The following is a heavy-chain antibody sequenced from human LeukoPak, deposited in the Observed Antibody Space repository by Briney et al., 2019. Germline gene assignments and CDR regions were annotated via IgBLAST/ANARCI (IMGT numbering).Heavy chain of an antibody. CDR2: VSGSGDNT. D-gene: IGHD3-22*01. V-gene: IGHV3-23*01. Sequence: GGSLRLSCAASGFTFSSYAMSWVRHAPGKGVEWVSAVSGSGDNTYYADSMKGRFTISRDNSKNTLSLQMNSLRAEDTAVYYCAKASYYYDSSDRFDYWGQGTLVTVSS. J-gene: IGHJ4*02. CDR1: GFTFSSYA. CDR3: AKASYYYDSSDRFDY.